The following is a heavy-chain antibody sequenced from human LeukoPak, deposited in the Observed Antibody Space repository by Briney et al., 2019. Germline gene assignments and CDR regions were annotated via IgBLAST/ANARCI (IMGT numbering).Heavy chain of an antibody. J-gene: IGHJ3*02. D-gene: IGHD6-19*01. CDR2: NSGSGDST. CDR1: GFTFSSYA. V-gene: IGHV3-23*01. Sequence: GGSLRLSCAASGFTFSSYAMSCVRQAPGKGLEWVSANSGSGDSTYYADSVKGRFTISRDNSRNTLYLQMNDLRAEDTAVYYCAKPCRSGLSPFDAFDIWGQGTMVTVSS. CDR3: AKPCRSGLSPFDAFDI.